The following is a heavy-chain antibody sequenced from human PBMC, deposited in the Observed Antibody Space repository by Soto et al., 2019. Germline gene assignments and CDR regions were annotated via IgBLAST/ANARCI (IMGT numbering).Heavy chain of an antibody. CDR2: INAGNGHT. V-gene: IGHV1-3*01. CDR3: ARGIWTMTRGAYYFDN. D-gene: IGHD3-10*01. J-gene: IGHJ4*02. Sequence: GASVKVSFKASGYTFTNYAMQWVRQAPGQRLEWMGWINAGNGHTKYSQNFQGRVTITRDTSASTAYMELSSLMSEDAAVYYCARGIWTMTRGAYYFDNWGQGTLVTVSS. CDR1: GYTFTNYA.